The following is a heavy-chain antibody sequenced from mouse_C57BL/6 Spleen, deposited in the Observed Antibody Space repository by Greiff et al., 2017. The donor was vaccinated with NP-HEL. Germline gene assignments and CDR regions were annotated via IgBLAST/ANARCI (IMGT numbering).Heavy chain of an antibody. D-gene: IGHD1-1*01. V-gene: IGHV5-4*03. J-gene: IGHJ2*01. CDR2: ISDGGSYT. CDR3: ARGGYYGSSDY. Sequence: EVMLVESGGGLVKPGGSLKLSCAASGFTFSSYAMSWVRQTPEKRLEWVATISDGGSYTYYPDNVKGRFTISRDNAKNNLYLQMSHLKSEDTAMYYCARGGYYGSSDYWCQGTTLTVSS. CDR1: GFTFSSYA.